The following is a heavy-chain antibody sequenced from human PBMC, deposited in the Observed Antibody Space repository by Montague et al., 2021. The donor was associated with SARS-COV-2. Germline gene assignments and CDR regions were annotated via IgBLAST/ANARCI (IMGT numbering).Heavy chain of an antibody. J-gene: IGHJ4*02. CDR2: VTTSWTT. D-gene: IGHD2-21*01. CDR3: ARTQALALWLDS. Sequence: SETLSLTCAVSGGSITGFSCFWVRQPAGKGLEWIGRVTTSWTTNYSPSLTIRVTMSVDTSKTQFSLNLNSVTAADTDIDYCARTQALALWLDSWGQGTLVSVSS. CDR1: GGSITGFS. V-gene: IGHV4-4*07.